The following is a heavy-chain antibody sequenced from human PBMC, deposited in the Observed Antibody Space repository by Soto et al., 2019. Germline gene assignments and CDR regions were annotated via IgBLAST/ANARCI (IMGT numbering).Heavy chain of an antibody. D-gene: IGHD6-13*01. Sequence: QVQLQESGPGLVKPSETLSLTCTVSGGSISSYYWSWIRQPPGKGLEWIGYIYYSGSTNYNPSLKSRVTISVDTSKNQFSLKLSSVTAADTAVYYCARHGVEAAAGPEYFDLWGRGTLVTVSS. V-gene: IGHV4-59*08. CDR2: IYYSGST. CDR1: GGSISSYY. CDR3: ARHGVEAAAGPEYFDL. J-gene: IGHJ2*01.